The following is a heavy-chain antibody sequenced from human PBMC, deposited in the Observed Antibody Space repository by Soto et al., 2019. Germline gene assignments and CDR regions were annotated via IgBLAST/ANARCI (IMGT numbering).Heavy chain of an antibody. J-gene: IGHJ4*02. CDR3: ARLSSYSSGWSDPDY. V-gene: IGHV4-39*01. CDR2: IYYSGST. D-gene: IGHD6-19*01. CDR1: GGSISSSSYY. Sequence: QLQLQESGPGLVKPSETLSLTCTDSGGSISSSSYYWGWIRQPPGKGLEWIGSIYYSGSTYYNPSLKSRVTISVDTSKNQFSLKLSSVTAADTAVYYCARLSSYSSGWSDPDYWGQGTLVTVSS.